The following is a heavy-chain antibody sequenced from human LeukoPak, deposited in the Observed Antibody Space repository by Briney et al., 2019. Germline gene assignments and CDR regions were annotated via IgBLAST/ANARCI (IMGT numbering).Heavy chain of an antibody. CDR1: GGTFSSYA. D-gene: IGHD6-19*01. Sequence: SVKVSCKASGGTFSSYAISWVRQAPGQGLEWMGRIIPILGIANYAQKFQGRVTITADKSTSTAYMELSSLRSEDTAVYYCAKDTLEYSSGMFDYWGQGTLVTVSS. V-gene: IGHV1-69*04. CDR2: IIPILGIA. J-gene: IGHJ4*02. CDR3: AKDTLEYSSGMFDY.